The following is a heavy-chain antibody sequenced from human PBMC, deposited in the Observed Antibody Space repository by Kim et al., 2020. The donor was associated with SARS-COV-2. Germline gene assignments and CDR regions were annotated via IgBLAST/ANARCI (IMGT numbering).Heavy chain of an antibody. Sequence: GGSLRLSCAASGFTFSSYWMHWVRQAPGKGLVWVSRINSDGSSTSYADSVKGRFTISRDNAKNTLYLQMNSLRAEDTAVYYCARTDRLGYCSSTSCYRYGMDVWGQGTTVTVSS. D-gene: IGHD2-2*02. CDR2: INSDGSST. CDR3: ARTDRLGYCSSTSCYRYGMDV. V-gene: IGHV3-74*01. J-gene: IGHJ6*02. CDR1: GFTFSSYW.